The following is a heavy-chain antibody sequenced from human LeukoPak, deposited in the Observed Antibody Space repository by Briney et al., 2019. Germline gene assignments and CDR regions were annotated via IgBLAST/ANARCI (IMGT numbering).Heavy chain of an antibody. D-gene: IGHD2-21*01. J-gene: IGHJ4*02. CDR3: ARVYSLVRQYFDY. CDR2: TYHSWIT. Sequence: SETLSLTRTVSGYSIRSGYYWGWTRQPPGKGLEWIGTTYHSWITYYNPSLKSRVTISVDTSKNQFSLKLSSVTAADTAVYYCARVYSLVRQYFDYWGQGTLVTVSS. CDR1: GYSIRSGYY. V-gene: IGHV4-38-2*02.